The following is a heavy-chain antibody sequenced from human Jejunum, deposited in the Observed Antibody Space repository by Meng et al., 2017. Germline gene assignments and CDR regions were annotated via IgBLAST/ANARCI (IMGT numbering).Heavy chain of an antibody. CDR1: DYSISSGYN. Sequence: SETLSLTCTVSDYSISSGYNWGWIRQPTGKGLEWIGTISYSGSTYYNPSLKSRVTISVDTSKNPFPLTLSSVTAADTAVYYCARFGLYWGQGTLVTVSS. J-gene: IGHJ4*02. V-gene: IGHV4-38-2*02. CDR3: ARFGLY. D-gene: IGHD3-16*01. CDR2: ISYSGST.